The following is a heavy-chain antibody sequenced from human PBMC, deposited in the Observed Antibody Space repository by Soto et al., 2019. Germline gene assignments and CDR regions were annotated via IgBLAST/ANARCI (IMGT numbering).Heavy chain of an antibody. D-gene: IGHD3-10*01. V-gene: IGHV3-23*01. CDR1: GFTFSSYA. Sequence: EVQLLESGGGLVQPGGSLRLSCAASGFTFSSYAMSWVRQAPGKGLEWVSAISGSGGSTYYADSVKGRFTISRDTSKNTLYLQMNSLRAEDTAVYYCSGAEEYYYGSGSYYNDDYWGQGTLVTVSS. CDR2: ISGSGGST. CDR3: SGAEEYYYGSGSYYNDDY. J-gene: IGHJ4*02.